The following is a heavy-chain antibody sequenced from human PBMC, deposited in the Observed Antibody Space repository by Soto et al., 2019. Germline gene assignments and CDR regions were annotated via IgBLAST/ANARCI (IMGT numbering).Heavy chain of an antibody. CDR3: ARDGGIAYNWFDP. V-gene: IGHV3-33*01. D-gene: IGHD6-13*01. CDR1: GFTFSSYG. J-gene: IGHJ5*02. Sequence: QVQLVESGGGVVQPGRSLRLSCAASGFTFSSYGMHWVRQAPGKGLEWVAVIWYDGSNKYYADSVKGRFTISRDNSKNTLYLQMNSLRAEDTAVYYCARDGGIAYNWFDPWGQGTLVTVSS. CDR2: IWYDGSNK.